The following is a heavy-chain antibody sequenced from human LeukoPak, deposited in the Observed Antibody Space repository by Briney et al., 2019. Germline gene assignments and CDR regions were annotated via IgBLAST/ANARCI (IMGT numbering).Heavy chain of an antibody. V-gene: IGHV3-30*18. CDR3: AKDGQWRLDY. CDR1: GFTFSSYG. D-gene: IGHD6-19*01. J-gene: IGHJ4*02. CDR2: ISYDGSNK. Sequence: GGSLRLSCAASGFTFSSYGMHWVRQAPGKGLEWVAVISYDGSNKYYADSVKGRFTISRDNSKNTLYLQMNSLRAEDTAVYYCAKDGQWRLDYWGQGTLVTVSS.